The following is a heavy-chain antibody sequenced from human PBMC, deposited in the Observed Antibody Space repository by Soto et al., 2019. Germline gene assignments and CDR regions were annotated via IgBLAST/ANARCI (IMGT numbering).Heavy chain of an antibody. J-gene: IGHJ4*02. V-gene: IGHV3-74*01. D-gene: IGHD2-15*01. Sequence: GGSLRLSCAASGFTFSGYWMHWVRQAPGKGLVWVSRINSDGSSTSYADSVKGRFTISRDNAKNTLYLQMNSLRAEDTAVYYCARVKGYCSGGSCYSNGWYFDYWGQGTLVTVSS. CDR3: ARVKGYCSGGSCYSNGWYFDY. CDR1: GFTFSGYW. CDR2: INSDGSST.